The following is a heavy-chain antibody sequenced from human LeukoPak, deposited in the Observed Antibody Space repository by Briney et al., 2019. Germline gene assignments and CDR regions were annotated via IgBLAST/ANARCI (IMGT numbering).Heavy chain of an antibody. CDR2: ISGGGNTT. V-gene: IGHV3-23*01. D-gene: IGHD2-15*01. Sequence: GGSLRLSCAASQFTFSNYAMSWVRQAPGKGLEWVSAISGGGNTTYFGDSVTGRFTISRDNPKNTVYLQMNSLSAEDTAVYYCAKGPAPYCSGGSCYSPHWYFDLWGRGTLVTVSS. CDR1: QFTFSNYA. CDR3: AKGPAPYCSGGSCYSPHWYFDL. J-gene: IGHJ2*01.